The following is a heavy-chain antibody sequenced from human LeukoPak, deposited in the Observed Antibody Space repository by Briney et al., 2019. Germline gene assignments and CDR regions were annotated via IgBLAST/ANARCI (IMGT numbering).Heavy chain of an antibody. J-gene: IGHJ4*02. V-gene: IGHV1-69*01. CDR3: ATYSGYDLHYFDY. CDR1: GGTFSSYA. Sequence: RISCKASGGTFSSYAISWVRQAPGQGLVWMGGIIPISGTANYAQKFQGRVTITADESTSTAYMELSSLRSEDTAVYYCATYSGYDLHYFDYWGQGTLVTVSS. CDR2: IIPISGTA. D-gene: IGHD5-12*01.